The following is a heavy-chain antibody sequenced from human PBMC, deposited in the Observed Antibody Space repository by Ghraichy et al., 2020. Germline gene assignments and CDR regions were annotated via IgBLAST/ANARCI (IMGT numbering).Heavy chain of an antibody. CDR1: GGSVNSGIYY. D-gene: IGHD3/OR15-3a*01. CDR2: IFCSGRT. Sequence: SETLSLTCTVSGGSVNSGIYYWAWLRQPQGKVLEWIGSIFCSGRTYYNPSLKSRFSPFVDTSNTQFSLRLSDGTAADSGVYYCGRLGPPGEMFDWFDPWGQGTLVTVSS. J-gene: IGHJ5*02. CDR3: GRLGPPGEMFDWFDP. V-gene: IGHV4-39*01.